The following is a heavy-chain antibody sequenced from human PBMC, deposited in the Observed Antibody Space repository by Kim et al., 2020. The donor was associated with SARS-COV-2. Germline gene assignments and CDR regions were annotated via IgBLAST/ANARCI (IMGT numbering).Heavy chain of an antibody. D-gene: IGHD6-19*01. CDR2: INSGNDNR. CDR1: GYTFTTYA. CDR3: ARVGISRGWNVGFGSIGVWFDL. V-gene: IGHV1-3*04. Sequence: ASVKVSCKASGYTFTTYAIHWVRQAPGERLEWMGWINSGNDNRRYSQKFQGRVTITRDTSASTVYLELNSLRSEDTAVYYCARVGISRGWNVGFGSIGVWFDLWGQGTLVTVPS. J-gene: IGHJ5*02.